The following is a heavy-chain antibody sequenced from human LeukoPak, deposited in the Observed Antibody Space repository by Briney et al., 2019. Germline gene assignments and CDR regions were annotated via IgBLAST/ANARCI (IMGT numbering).Heavy chain of an antibody. CDR2: IYHSGST. CDR1: GYSISSGYY. Sequence: SETLSLTCAVSGYSISSGYYWGWIRQPPGKGLEWIGSIYHSGSTYYNPSLKSRVTISVDTSKNQFSLKLSSVTAADTAVYYCARDYNAAATSDYFDYWGQGTLVTVSS. CDR3: ARDYNAAATSDYFDY. V-gene: IGHV4-38-2*02. J-gene: IGHJ4*02. D-gene: IGHD2-15*01.